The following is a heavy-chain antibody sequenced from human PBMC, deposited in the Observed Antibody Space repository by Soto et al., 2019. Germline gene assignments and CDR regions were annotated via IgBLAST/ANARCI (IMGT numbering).Heavy chain of an antibody. Sequence: QVQLAQSGAEVKKPGASVKVSCKASGYTFTSYGISWVRQAPGQGLEWMGWISAYNGNTNYAQKLQGRVTMTTDTXTXTXXMELRSLRSDDTAVYYCARDRFYGDYVPYYYGMDVWGQGTTVTVSS. CDR3: ARDRFYGDYVPYYYGMDV. V-gene: IGHV1-18*01. CDR2: ISAYNGNT. J-gene: IGHJ6*02. CDR1: GYTFTSYG. D-gene: IGHD4-17*01.